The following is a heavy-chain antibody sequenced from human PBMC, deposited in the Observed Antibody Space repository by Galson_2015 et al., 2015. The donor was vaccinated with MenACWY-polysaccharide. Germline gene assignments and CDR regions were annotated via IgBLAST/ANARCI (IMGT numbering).Heavy chain of an antibody. CDR3: AHRMGVSGFDI. V-gene: IGHV2-5*02. CDR2: TYSDANP. J-gene: IGHJ3*02. Sequence: ALAKPTQTITLTCTVSGFSLRTRVVGAGWIRQPPGKALEWLALTYSDANPGYRPSLKSSRTITKDTPENQVVLTMTNMTPVDTVTYYCAHRMGVSGFDIWGQGTTVIVSS. CDR1: GFSLRTRVVG. D-gene: IGHD3-10*01.